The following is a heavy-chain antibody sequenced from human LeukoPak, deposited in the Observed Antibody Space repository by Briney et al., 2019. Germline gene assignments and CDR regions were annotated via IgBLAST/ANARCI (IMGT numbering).Heavy chain of an antibody. CDR3: ARMVSGEGFDY. D-gene: IGHD3-10*01. CDR2: IYAGDSDT. V-gene: IGHV5-51*01. CDR1: GYSFTSYW. J-gene: IGHJ4*02. Sequence: GESLKISCKGTGYSFTSYWIGWVRQMPGKGLECMGIIYAGDSDTRYSPSFQGQVTISADKSISTAYLQWSSPKASDTAMYYCARMVSGEGFDYWGQGALVTVSS.